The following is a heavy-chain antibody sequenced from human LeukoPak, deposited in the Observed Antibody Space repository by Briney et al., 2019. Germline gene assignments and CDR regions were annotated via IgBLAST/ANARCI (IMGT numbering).Heavy chain of an antibody. Sequence: PSETLSLTCSVSGGSINTTYWSWIRQPPGKGLEWIGYIYHSGSTYYNPSLKSRVTISVDTSKNQFSLKLSSVTAADTAVYYCARDPIVATIGFDYWGQGTLVTVSS. D-gene: IGHD5-12*01. CDR2: IYHSGST. J-gene: IGHJ4*02. V-gene: IGHV4-59*12. CDR1: GGSINTTY. CDR3: ARDPIVATIGFDY.